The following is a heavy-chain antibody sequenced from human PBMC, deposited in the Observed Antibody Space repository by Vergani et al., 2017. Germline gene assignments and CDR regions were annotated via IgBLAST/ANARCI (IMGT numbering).Heavy chain of an antibody. CDR2: ISWNSKSI. CDR1: GFTSAGYA. D-gene: IGHD6-6*01. CDR3: AKDLGTSSGVGCFDP. V-gene: IGHV3-9*02. J-gene: IGHJ5*02. Sequence: EVQLEESGGGLVLPGRSLRLSCVASGFTSAGYAMHWVRQAPGKGLEWVSGISWNSKSIGYADCVKGCFTNSRDNAKNSLYLQMNSLSAENTALYYCAKDLGTSSGVGCFDPWGQGTLVTVSS.